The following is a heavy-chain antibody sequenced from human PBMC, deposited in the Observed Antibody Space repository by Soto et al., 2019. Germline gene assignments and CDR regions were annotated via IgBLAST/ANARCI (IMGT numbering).Heavy chain of an antibody. V-gene: IGHV4-59*01. CDR3: ARDVYGAIGYFDY. Sequence: PSETLSLTCTVSGGSISSYYWVWIRQPPGKGLEWIGYIYYSGSTNYNPSLKSRVTISVDTSKNQFSLKLSSVTAADTAVYYCARDVYGAIGYFDYWGQGTLVTSPQ. J-gene: IGHJ4*02. D-gene: IGHD4-17*01. CDR1: GGSISSYY. CDR2: IYYSGST.